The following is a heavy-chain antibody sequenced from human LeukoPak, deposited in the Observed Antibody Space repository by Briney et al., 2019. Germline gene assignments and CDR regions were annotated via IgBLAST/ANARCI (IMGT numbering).Heavy chain of an antibody. D-gene: IGHD2-2*02. CDR1: GGSISSSSYY. CDR2: IYYSGST. Sequence: PSETLSLTCTVSGGSISSSSYYWGWIRQPPGKGLEWIGTIYYSGSTYYNPSLKSRVTISVDTSKNQFSLKLSSVTAPDTAVYYCARPYGSCSGASCYNYFDYWGQGTLVTVSS. CDR3: ARPYGSCSGASCYNYFDY. V-gene: IGHV4-39*01. J-gene: IGHJ4*02.